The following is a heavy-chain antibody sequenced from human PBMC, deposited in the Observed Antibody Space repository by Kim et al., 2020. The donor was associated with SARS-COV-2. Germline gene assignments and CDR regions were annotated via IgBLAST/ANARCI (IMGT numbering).Heavy chain of an antibody. Sequence: GESLKISCKGSGYSFTSYWIGWVRQMPGKGLEWMGIIYPGDSDTRYSPSFQGQVTISADKSISTAYLQWSSLKASDTAMYYCARHRGQSYPSRTVTTSNVGYYYGMDVWGQGTTVTVSS. CDR2: IYPGDSDT. D-gene: IGHD4-17*01. J-gene: IGHJ6*02. V-gene: IGHV5-51*01. CDR3: ARHRGQSYPSRTVTTSNVGYYYGMDV. CDR1: GYSFTSYW.